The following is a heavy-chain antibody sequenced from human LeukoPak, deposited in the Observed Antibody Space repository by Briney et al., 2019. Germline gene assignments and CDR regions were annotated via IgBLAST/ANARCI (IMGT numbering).Heavy chain of an antibody. V-gene: IGHV3-23*01. CDR2: ISGSGGST. CDR1: GFTFSTFA. CDR3: AKDRIATNN. D-gene: IGHD2-15*01. Sequence: GGSLRLSCAASGFTFSTFAMSWVRQAPGKGLEWVSAISGSGGSTNYADSVKGRFTISRDNSKNTLYLQMNSLRAEDTAVYYCAKDRIATNNWGQGTLVTVSS. J-gene: IGHJ4*02.